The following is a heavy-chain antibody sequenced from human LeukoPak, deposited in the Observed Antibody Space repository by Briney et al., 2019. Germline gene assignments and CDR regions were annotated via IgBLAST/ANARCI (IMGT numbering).Heavy chain of an antibody. J-gene: IGHJ4*02. CDR1: GFTFNSYT. D-gene: IGHD2-15*01. Sequence: GGSLRLSCAASGFTFNSYTMHWVRQAPGKGLEWVAIISYDGSNKYYADSVKGRLTISRDNSNNTLYLQMNSLRAEDTAVYYCARDGCSGGNCHNFRYWGQGTLVTVSS. CDR3: ARDGCSGGNCHNFRY. CDR2: ISYDGSNK. V-gene: IGHV3-30-3*01.